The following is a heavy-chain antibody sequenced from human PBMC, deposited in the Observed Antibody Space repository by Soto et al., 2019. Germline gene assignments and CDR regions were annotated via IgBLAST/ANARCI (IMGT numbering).Heavy chain of an antibody. J-gene: IGHJ4*02. D-gene: IGHD6-6*01. CDR1: GGSISSGVYY. Sequence: PSETLSLTCTVSGGSISSGVYYWSWIRHHPGKGLEWIGYIYYSGSTYYNPSLKSRVTISVDTSKNQFSLKLSSATAADTAVYYCARVKQEYSSSSRYFDYWGQGTLVTVSS. CDR3: ARVKQEYSSSSRYFDY. CDR2: IYYSGST. V-gene: IGHV4-31*03.